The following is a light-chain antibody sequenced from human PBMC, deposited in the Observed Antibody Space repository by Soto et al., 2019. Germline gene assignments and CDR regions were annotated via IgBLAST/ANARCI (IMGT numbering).Light chain of an antibody. Sequence: QSVLTQPASVSGSPGQSITISCTGTSSDVGGYNYVSWYQQHSGKAPKVIIFDVSKRPSGVSDRFSGSKSGNTASLTISGLQAEDEADYYCCSYAGGPYVFGTGTKVTVL. J-gene: IGLJ1*01. V-gene: IGLV2-11*01. CDR1: SSDVGGYNY. CDR2: DVS. CDR3: CSYAGGPYV.